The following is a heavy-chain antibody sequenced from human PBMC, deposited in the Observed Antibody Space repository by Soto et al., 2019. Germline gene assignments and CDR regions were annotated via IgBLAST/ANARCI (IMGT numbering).Heavy chain of an antibody. CDR3: ATTAGY. J-gene: IGHJ4*02. Sequence: PSETLSLTCTVSVVSIRSSSYYWGWIRQPPGKGLEWIGSIYYSGSTYYNPSLESRVTISVDTSTNQFSLKLSSVTAADTAVYYCATTAGYWGQGTLVTVSS. CDR1: VVSIRSSSYY. V-gene: IGHV4-39*01. CDR2: IYYSGST.